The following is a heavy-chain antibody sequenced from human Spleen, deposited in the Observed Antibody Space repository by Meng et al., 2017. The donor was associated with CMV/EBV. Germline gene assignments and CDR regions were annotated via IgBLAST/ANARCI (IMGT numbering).Heavy chain of an antibody. J-gene: IGHJ4*02. Sequence: ETLSLTCAVSGFTFSRNRMHWVRQAPGKGLVWVARINADASSTTYADSVKGRFTISRDNAKNTLYLQMNSLRAEDTAVYYCARVGGTNNLPFDSWGQGTLVTVSS. V-gene: IGHV3-74*03. CDR3: ARVGGTNNLPFDS. D-gene: IGHD1-26*01. CDR1: GFTFSRNR. CDR2: INADASST.